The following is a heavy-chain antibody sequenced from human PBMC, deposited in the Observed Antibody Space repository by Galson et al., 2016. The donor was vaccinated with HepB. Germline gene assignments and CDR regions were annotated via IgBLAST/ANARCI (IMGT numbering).Heavy chain of an antibody. Sequence: WIRHPPGKGLEWIGSVYYGGSTYYSQPLESRVTILIDKSNDQFSLHLGSLTAADTAVYYCARGKVDNYAYFGMDVWGQGTTVTVSS. D-gene: IGHD2-2*01. V-gene: IGHV4-39*07. CDR3: ARGKVDNYAYFGMDV. CDR2: VYYGGST. J-gene: IGHJ6*02.